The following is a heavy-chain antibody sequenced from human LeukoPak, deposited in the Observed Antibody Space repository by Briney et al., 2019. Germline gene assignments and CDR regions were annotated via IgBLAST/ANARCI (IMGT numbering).Heavy chain of an antibody. D-gene: IGHD2-15*01. CDR3: ARYCSGGSCHDYFDY. V-gene: IGHV5-51*01. CDR2: IYPGDSDT. J-gene: IGHJ4*02. CDR1: GYSFTSYW. Sequence: GESLKISCKGSGYSFTSYWIGWVRQMPGKGLEWMGIIYPGDSDTRYSPSFQGQVTISADKYISTAYLQWSSLKASDTAMYYCARYCSGGSCHDYFDYWGQGTLVTVSS.